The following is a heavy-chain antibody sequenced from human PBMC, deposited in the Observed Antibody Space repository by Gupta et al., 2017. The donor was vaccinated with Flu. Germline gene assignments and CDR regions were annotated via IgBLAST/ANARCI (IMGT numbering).Heavy chain of an antibody. J-gene: IGHJ6*02. D-gene: IGHD3-3*01. Sequence: QVQLMQSGAEVKQPGSSVNVSCKASGGIFNNYVFNWVRQAPGQGLEWMGGISPIFTTATYAQRFQDRVTITADESSSTAYMTLTSLSSNDTAVYFCATRGFGDYYFGMDVWGPGATVIVS. CDR1: GGIFNNYV. V-gene: IGHV1-69*01. CDR2: ISPIFTTA. CDR3: ATRGFGDYYFGMDV.